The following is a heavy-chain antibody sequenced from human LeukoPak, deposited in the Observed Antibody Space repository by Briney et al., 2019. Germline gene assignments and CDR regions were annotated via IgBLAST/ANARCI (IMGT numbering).Heavy chain of an antibody. V-gene: IGHV4-59*12. J-gene: IGHJ3*02. Sequence: SETLSLTCTVSGGFISSYYWSWIRQPPGKGLEWIGYIYYSGSTNYNPSLKSRVTISVDTSKNQFSLKLSSVTAADTAVYYCARLGVSVDAFDIWGQGTMVTVSS. D-gene: IGHD2-8*01. CDR3: ARLGVSVDAFDI. CDR1: GGFISSYY. CDR2: IYYSGST.